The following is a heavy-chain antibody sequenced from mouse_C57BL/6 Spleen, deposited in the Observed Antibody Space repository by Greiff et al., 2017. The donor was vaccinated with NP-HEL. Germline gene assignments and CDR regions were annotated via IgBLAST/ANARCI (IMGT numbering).Heavy chain of an antibody. CDR2: IDPETGGT. D-gene: IGHD2-3*01. CDR1: GYTFTDYE. V-gene: IGHV1-15*01. J-gene: IGHJ1*03. Sequence: VQLQQSGAELVRPGASVTLSCKASGYTFTDYEMHWVKQTPVHGLEWIGAIDPETGGTAYNQKFKGKAILTADKASSTAYMELRSLTSEDSAVLYCTRCAYDGYPWYFDVWGTGTTVTVSS. CDR3: TRCAYDGYPWYFDV.